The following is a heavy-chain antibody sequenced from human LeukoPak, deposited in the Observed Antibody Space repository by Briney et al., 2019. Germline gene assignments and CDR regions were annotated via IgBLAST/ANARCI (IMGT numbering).Heavy chain of an antibody. D-gene: IGHD6-13*01. V-gene: IGHV3-30*18. CDR3: VKDRGDSNYNPFDS. Sequence: GGSLRLSCAASGFTFSSYGMHWVRQAPGKGLEWVAVISYDGSNKYYADPVKGRSTISRDTSKNTLSLQMTSLRTEDTAMYYCVKDRGDSNYNPFDSWGQGTLVSVSS. CDR1: GFTFSSYG. J-gene: IGHJ4*02. CDR2: ISYDGSNK.